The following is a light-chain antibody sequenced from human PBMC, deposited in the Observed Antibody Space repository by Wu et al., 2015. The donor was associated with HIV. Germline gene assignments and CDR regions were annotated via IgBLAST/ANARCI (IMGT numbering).Light chain of an antibody. V-gene: IGKV3-20*01. CDR3: QQYGSSPWT. J-gene: IGKJ1*01. CDR2: GAS. Sequence: EIVLTQSPGTLSLSPGERATLSCRAIQSLSSSYLAWYQQKPGQAPRLLIYGASSRATGIPDRFSGSGSGTDFTLIISRLEPEDFAVYYCQQYGSSPWTFGQGTKVEVK. CDR1: QSLSSSY.